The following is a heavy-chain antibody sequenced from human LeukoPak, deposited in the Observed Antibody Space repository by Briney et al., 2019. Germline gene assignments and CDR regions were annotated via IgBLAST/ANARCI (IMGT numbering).Heavy chain of an antibody. CDR1: GFTFDDYG. D-gene: IGHD3-10*01. Sequence: GGSLRLSCAASGFTFDDYGMHWVRQTPGKGLEWVAGISWNSADTDYADSVKGRFTISRDNAKNSLYLQMNNLRAEDTALYYCVKGASGDRGRVWFLDLWGRGTLVIVSS. CDR2: ISWNSADT. J-gene: IGHJ2*01. CDR3: VKGASGDRGRVWFLDL. V-gene: IGHV3-9*01.